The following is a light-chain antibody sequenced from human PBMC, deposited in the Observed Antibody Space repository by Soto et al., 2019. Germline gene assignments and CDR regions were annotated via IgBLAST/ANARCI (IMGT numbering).Light chain of an antibody. CDR3: QQRSNWPLT. V-gene: IGKV3-11*01. CDR1: PSIHNN. CDR2: DAS. J-gene: IGKJ4*01. Sequence: EIVMPQSPATLSVSPGESATLSCRASPSIHNNLAWYQQKPGQAPRLLIYDASNRATGIPARFSGSGSGTDFTLTISSLEPADFAVYYCQQRSNWPLTFGGGTKVDIK.